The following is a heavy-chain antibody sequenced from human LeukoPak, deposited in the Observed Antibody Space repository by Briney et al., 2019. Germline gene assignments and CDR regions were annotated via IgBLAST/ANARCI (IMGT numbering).Heavy chain of an antibody. CDR2: INHSGST. D-gene: IGHD3/OR15-3a*01. CDR1: GGSFSGYY. V-gene: IGHV4-34*01. CDR3: ARWTRVLDAFDI. J-gene: IGHJ3*02. Sequence: SETLSLTRAVYGGSFSGYYWSWIRQPPGKGLEWIGEINHSGSTNYNPSLKSRVTISVDTSKNQFSLKLSSVTAADTAVYYCARWTRVLDAFDIWGQGTMVTVSS.